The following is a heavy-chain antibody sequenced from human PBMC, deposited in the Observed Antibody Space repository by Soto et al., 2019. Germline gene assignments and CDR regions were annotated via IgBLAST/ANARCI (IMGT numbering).Heavy chain of an antibody. J-gene: IGHJ4*02. Sequence: PLETLSLTCTVSGGSVSSGSYYWSWIRQPPGKGLEWIGYIYYSGSTNYNPSLKSRVTISVDTSKNQFSLKLSSVTAADTAVYYCAGSGWSGSPFGYWGQGTLVTVSS. V-gene: IGHV4-61*01. CDR3: AGSGWSGSPFGY. D-gene: IGHD3-3*01. CDR1: GGSVSSGSYY. CDR2: IYYSGST.